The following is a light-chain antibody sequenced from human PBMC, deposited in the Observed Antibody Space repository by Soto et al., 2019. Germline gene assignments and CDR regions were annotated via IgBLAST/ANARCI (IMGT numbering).Light chain of an antibody. V-gene: IGKV3-20*01. CDR3: HQYAGPPAT. Sequence: EVVLTQSPGILSLSPGERATLSCRSSQSVTTYLAWYQHKPGQAPRLLIYGASWRAAGIPDRFSGSGSGSDFTLTISRLEPEDFAVYYCHQYAGPPATFGQGTRLEIK. J-gene: IGKJ2*01. CDR1: QSVTTY. CDR2: GAS.